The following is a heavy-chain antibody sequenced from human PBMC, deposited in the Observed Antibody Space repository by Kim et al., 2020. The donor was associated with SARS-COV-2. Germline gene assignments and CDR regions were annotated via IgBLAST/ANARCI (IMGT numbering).Heavy chain of an antibody. V-gene: IGHV1-24*01. CDR3: ATDRITMVRAEFDY. Sequence: AQKVKGRVTMTEDTSTDTAYMELSSLRSEDTAVYYCATDRITMVRAEFDYWGQGTLVTVSS. J-gene: IGHJ4*02. D-gene: IGHD3-10*01.